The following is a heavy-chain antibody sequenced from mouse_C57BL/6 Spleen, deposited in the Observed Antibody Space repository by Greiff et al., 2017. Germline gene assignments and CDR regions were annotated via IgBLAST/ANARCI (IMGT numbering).Heavy chain of an antibody. CDR3: ASGNYYFDY. Sequence: EVQVVESGPGLVKPSQSLSLTCSVTGYSITSGYYWNWIRQFPGNKLEWMGYISYDGSNNYNPSLKNRISITRDTSKNQFFLKLNSVTTEDTATYYCASGNYYFDYWGQGTTLTVSS. V-gene: IGHV3-6*01. D-gene: IGHD2-1*01. CDR2: ISYDGSN. CDR1: GYSITSGYY. J-gene: IGHJ2*01.